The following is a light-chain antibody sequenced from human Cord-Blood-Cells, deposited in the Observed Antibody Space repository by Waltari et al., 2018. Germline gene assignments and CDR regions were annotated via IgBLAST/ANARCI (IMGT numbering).Light chain of an antibody. CDR2: WAS. V-gene: IGKV4-1*01. Sequence: DIVMTQSPDSLAVSMGERATIHCKSSPRVLYSSNNKNYLAWYQQKPAQTPKLLIYWASTRESGVPDRFSGSGSGTDFTLTISSLQAEDVAVYYCQQYYSTPPTFGQGTKVEIK. J-gene: IGKJ1*01. CDR3: QQYYSTPPT. CDR1: PRVLYSSNNKNY.